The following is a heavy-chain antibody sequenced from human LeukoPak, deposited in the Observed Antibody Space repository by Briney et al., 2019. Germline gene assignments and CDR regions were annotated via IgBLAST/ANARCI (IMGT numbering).Heavy chain of an antibody. Sequence: GSLRLSCAASGFSVSIYYMTWVRQAPGKGLEWVSLIYSDGSTDYADSVKGRFTISRGNFKNTLYLQMNSLTAEDTAMYYCARGKSSGWNFDYWGQGSLVTVSS. D-gene: IGHD6-19*01. CDR1: GFSVSIYY. CDR3: ARGKSSGWNFDY. CDR2: IYSDGST. J-gene: IGHJ4*02. V-gene: IGHV3-66*02.